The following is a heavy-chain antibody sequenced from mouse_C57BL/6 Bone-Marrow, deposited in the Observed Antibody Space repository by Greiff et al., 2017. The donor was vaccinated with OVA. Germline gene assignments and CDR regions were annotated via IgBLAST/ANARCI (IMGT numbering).Heavy chain of an antibody. J-gene: IGHJ3*01. CDR2: ISYDGSN. D-gene: IGHD1-1*01. Sequence: ESGPGLVKPSQSLSLTCSVTGYSITSGYYWNWIRQFPGNKLEWMGYISYDGSNNYNPSLKNRISITRDTSKNQFFLKLNSVTTEDTATYYCARRDYYGSPFAYWGQGTLVTVSA. CDR3: ARRDYYGSPFAY. V-gene: IGHV3-6*01. CDR1: GYSITSGYY.